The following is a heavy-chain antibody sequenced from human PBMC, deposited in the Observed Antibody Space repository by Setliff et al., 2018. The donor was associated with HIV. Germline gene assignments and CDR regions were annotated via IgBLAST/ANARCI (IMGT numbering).Heavy chain of an antibody. Sequence: SSETLSLTCTVSGGSISSGSYYWSWIRQPAGKGLEWIGRIYTSGSTNYNPSLKSRVTISVDTSTNVFSLKVNSVTAADTALYYCARKATITEGDWFDPWGQGALVTVSS. CDR2: IYTSGST. D-gene: IGHD5-12*01. V-gene: IGHV4-61*02. J-gene: IGHJ5*02. CDR1: GGSISSGSYY. CDR3: ARKATITEGDWFDP.